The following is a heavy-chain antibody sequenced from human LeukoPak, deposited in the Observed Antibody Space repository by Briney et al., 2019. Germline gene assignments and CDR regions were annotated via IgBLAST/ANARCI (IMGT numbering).Heavy chain of an antibody. CDR1: GFTLSGYW. V-gene: IGHV3-74*01. CDR3: ASPVSTWAFDY. J-gene: IGHJ4*02. CDR2: INSDGSST. Sequence: GGSLRLSCAASGFTLSGYWMHWVRHAPGKGLVWVSRINSDGSSTSYADSVKGRFTISRENAKNTLYLQMNSLRAEDTAVYYCASPVSTWAFDYWGQGTLVTVSS. D-gene: IGHD3-3*02.